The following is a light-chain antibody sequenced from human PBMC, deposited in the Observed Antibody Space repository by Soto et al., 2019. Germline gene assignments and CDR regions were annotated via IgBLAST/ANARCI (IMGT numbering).Light chain of an antibody. CDR3: QHYNSYSWT. J-gene: IGKJ1*01. V-gene: IGKV1-5*01. CDR2: DAS. Sequence: DIEMTPAPATLSASVGDRVTITCRASQSITIWLAWYQQKPGKAPKLLIFDASSLESGVPSRFSGSGSGAEFTLTVSSLQPDDFATYYCQHYNSYSWTFGQGTKVDIK. CDR1: QSITIW.